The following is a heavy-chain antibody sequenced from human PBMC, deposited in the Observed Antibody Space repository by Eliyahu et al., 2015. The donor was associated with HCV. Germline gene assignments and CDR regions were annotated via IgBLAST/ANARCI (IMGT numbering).Heavy chain of an antibody. V-gene: IGHV3-49*04. CDR3: TRVKSGWDEMTNFDY. J-gene: IGHJ4*02. D-gene: IGHD6-19*01. Sequence: EVQLVESGGGLIQSGRSLRLSCRGSXFTFGSXTMSWVRLXPGRGLEWVXFIRNRGYGRTTEYAASVRGRFTIQRDDSQSIAYLQMNSLKTEDTGIYFCTRVKSGWDEMTNFDYWGQGTLVTVSS. CDR1: XFTFGSXT. CDR2: IRNRGYGRTT.